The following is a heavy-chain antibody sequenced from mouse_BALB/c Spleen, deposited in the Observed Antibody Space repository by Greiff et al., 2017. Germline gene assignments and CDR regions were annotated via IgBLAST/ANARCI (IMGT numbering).Heavy chain of an antibody. D-gene: IGHD3-2*01. CDR2: IYPGGGYT. CDR1: GYTFTNYW. Sequence: VQLQQSGAELVRPGTSVKMSCKAAGYTFTNYWIGWVKQSPGHGLEWIGDIYPGGGYTNYNEKFKGKATLTADTSSSTAYMQLSSLTSEDSVIYYCAVDSSGYVRFAYWGQGTLVTVSA. V-gene: IGHV1-63*02. J-gene: IGHJ3*01. CDR3: AVDSSGYVRFAY.